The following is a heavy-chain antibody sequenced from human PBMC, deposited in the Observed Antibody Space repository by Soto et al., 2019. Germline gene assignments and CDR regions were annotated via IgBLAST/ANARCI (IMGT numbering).Heavy chain of an antibody. CDR2: TYYRSKWYN. J-gene: IGHJ6*02. CDR1: GDSVSSNSAA. Sequence: PSQTLSLTFAISGDSVSSNSAACNWIRQSPSRGLEWLGRTYYRSKWYNDYAVSVKSRITINPDTSKNQFSLQLNSVTPEDTAVYYCARDRPNPRRGMDVWGQGTTVTVSS. CDR3: ARDRPNPRRGMDV. D-gene: IGHD7-27*01. V-gene: IGHV6-1*01.